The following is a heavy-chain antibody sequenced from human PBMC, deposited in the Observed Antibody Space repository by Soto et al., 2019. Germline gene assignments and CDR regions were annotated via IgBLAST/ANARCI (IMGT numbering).Heavy chain of an antibody. J-gene: IGHJ6*02. V-gene: IGHV1-69*01. Sequence: QVQLVQSGAEVKKPGSSVKVSCKASGGTFSSYAISWVRQAPGQGLEWMGGIIPIFGTANYAQKFQGRVTITGDQSTSTANMEVRSLRSEDTAVYYGASGSYSSYYYYGMDVWGQGTTVTVSS. D-gene: IGHD1-26*01. CDR3: ASGSYSSYYYYGMDV. CDR1: GGTFSSYA. CDR2: IIPIFGTA.